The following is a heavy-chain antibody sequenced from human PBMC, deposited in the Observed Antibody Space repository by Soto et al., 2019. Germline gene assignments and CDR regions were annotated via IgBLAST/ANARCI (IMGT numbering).Heavy chain of an antibody. CDR1: GFSLSTGGRG. CDR2: IYWNDDE. D-gene: IGHD4-17*01. J-gene: IGHJ5*02. V-gene: IGHV2-5*01. CDR3: AHRGYGDYPRDNWFDP. Sequence: QITLKESGPTLVKPTQTLTLTCSFSGFSLSTGGRGVGWIRQPPGKALEWLAVIYWNDDERYSPSLKNRVTITKDTYKSQVVLTMTNMDPVNTATYYCAHRGYGDYPRDNWFDPWGQGTLVTVSS.